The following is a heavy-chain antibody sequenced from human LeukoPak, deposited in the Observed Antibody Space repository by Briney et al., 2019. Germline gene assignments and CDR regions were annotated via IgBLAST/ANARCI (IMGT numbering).Heavy chain of an antibody. CDR2: ISAYNGNT. J-gene: IGHJ4*02. CDR3: ARERVTPYGVCYLADY. D-gene: IGHD2-8*01. CDR1: GYTFTSYG. Sequence: ASVKVSCKASGYTFTSYGISWVRQAPGHGLEWMGWISAYNGNTNYAQKLQGRVTMTTDTSTSTAYMELRSLRSDDTAVYYCARERVTPYGVCYLADYWGQGTLVTVSS. V-gene: IGHV1-18*01.